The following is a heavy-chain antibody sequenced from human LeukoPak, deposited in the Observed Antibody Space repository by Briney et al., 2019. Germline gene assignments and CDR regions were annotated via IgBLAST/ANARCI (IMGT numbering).Heavy chain of an antibody. D-gene: IGHD6-6*01. Sequence: PGGSLRLSCAASGFSFDDYAMHWVRQAPGKGLEWVSGISWNSGSTGYADSVKGRFIISRDNAKNSLFLQMNSLRVEDTALYYCAAGAALSDYYYGLDVWGQGTTVIVSS. CDR3: AAGAALSDYYYGLDV. V-gene: IGHV3-9*01. J-gene: IGHJ6*02. CDR2: ISWNSGST. CDR1: GFSFDDYA.